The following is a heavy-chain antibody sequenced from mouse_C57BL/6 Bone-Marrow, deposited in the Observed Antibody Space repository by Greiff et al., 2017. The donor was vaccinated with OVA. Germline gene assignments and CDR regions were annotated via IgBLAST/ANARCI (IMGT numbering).Heavy chain of an antibody. Sequence: EVKVVESGGGLVQPGGSLKLSCAASGFTFSDFYMYWIRQTPEKRLEWVAYISNGGGSTYYPDTVKGRFTISRDNAKNTLYLQMSRLKSEETAMYYCARLDAMDYWGQGTSVTVSS. CDR2: ISNGGGST. CDR3: ARLDAMDY. CDR1: GFTFSDFY. J-gene: IGHJ4*01. V-gene: IGHV5-12*01.